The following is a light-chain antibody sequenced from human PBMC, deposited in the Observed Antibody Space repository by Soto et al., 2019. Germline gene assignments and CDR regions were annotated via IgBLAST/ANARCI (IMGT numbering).Light chain of an antibody. Sequence: SVLTQPPSVSGAPGQRVTISCTGSSSNIGAGYDVHWYQQLPGTAPKLLIYGNTNRPSGVPDRFSGSKSATSASLAITGRQAEDETNYYRQSYDGSLIGYGFVTGTKV. CDR1: SSNIGAGYD. CDR3: QSYDGSLIGYG. CDR2: GNT. J-gene: IGLJ1*01. V-gene: IGLV1-40*01.